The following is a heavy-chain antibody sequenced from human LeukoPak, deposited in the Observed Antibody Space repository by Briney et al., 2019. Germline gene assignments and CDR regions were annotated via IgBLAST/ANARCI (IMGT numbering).Heavy chain of an antibody. CDR1: GFTFSSYS. V-gene: IGHV3-23*01. D-gene: IGHD4-17*01. CDR2: ISGSGGST. CDR3: AKDRGDYVSWFDP. Sequence: HPGGSLRLSCAASGFTFSSYSMNWVRQAPGKGLEWVSAISGSGGSTYYADSVKGRFTISRDNSKNTLYLQMNSLRAEDTAVYYCAKDRGDYVSWFDPWGQGTLVTVSS. J-gene: IGHJ5*02.